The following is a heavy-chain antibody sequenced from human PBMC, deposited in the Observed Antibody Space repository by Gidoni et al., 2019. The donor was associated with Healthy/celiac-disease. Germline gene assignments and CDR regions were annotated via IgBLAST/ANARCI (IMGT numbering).Heavy chain of an antibody. CDR3: ARLGFVRGVITPPDY. CDR2: ISSSSSTI. V-gene: IGHV3-48*01. J-gene: IGHJ4*02. Sequence: EVQLVESGGGLVQPGGSLRLSCAASGFTFGSYSMNWVRQAPGKGLEWVSYISSSSSTIYYADSVKGRFTISRDNAKNSLYLQMNSLRAEDTAVYYCARLGFVRGVITPPDYWGQGTLVTVSS. CDR1: GFTFGSYS. D-gene: IGHD3-10*01.